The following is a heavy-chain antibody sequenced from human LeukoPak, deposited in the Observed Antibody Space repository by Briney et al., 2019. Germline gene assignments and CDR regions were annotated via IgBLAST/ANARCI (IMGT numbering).Heavy chain of an antibody. D-gene: IGHD6-13*01. CDR1: GGSISSGDYY. Sequence: SETLSLTCTVSGGSISSGDYYWSWIRQPAGKGLEWIGRIYTSGSTNYNPSLKSRVTISVDTSKNQFSLKLSSVTAADTAVYYCARGRYSSSWYFKDYWGQGTLVTVSS. CDR3: ARGRYSSSWYFKDY. CDR2: IYTSGST. V-gene: IGHV4-61*02. J-gene: IGHJ4*02.